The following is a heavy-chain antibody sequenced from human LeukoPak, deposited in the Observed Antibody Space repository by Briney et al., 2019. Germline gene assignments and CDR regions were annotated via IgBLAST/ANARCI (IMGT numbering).Heavy chain of an antibody. CDR2: ISYDGSNK. D-gene: IGHD5-12*01. CDR3: AKPQLGAASGYDFGGLDY. V-gene: IGHV3-30*18. J-gene: IGHJ4*02. CDR1: GFTFSSYG. Sequence: PGGSQRLSCAASGFTFSSYGMHWVRQAPGKGLEWVAVISYDGSNKYYADSVKGRFTISRDNSKNTLYLQMNSLRAEDTAVYYCAKPQLGAASGYDFGGLDYWGQGTLVTVSS.